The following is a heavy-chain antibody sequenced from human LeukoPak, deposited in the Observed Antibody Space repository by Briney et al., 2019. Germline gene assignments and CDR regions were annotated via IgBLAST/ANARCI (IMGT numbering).Heavy chain of an antibody. Sequence: PSETLSLTCTVSGGSISSYYWSWIRQPPGKGLEWIGYIYYSGSTNYNPSLKSRVTISVDTSKSQFSLKLSSVTAADTAVYYCARDITMVRGVIYAFDIWGQGTMVTVSS. V-gene: IGHV4-59*01. CDR1: GGSISSYY. CDR2: IYYSGST. D-gene: IGHD3-10*01. CDR3: ARDITMVRGVIYAFDI. J-gene: IGHJ3*02.